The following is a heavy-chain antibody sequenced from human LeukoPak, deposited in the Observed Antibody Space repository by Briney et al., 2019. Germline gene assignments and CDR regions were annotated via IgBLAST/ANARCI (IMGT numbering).Heavy chain of an antibody. CDR2: MNPSSGNT. Sequence: ASVKVSCKASGYTFTSYDINWVRQDPGQGLEWMGWMNPSSGNTGYAQKFQGRVTITRNTSISTAYMELSRLRSEDTAVYYCARARRVVPGVRGYYYMDVWGKGTTVTVSS. CDR1: GYTFTSYD. J-gene: IGHJ6*03. D-gene: IGHD3-10*01. V-gene: IGHV1-8*03. CDR3: ARARRVVPGVRGYYYMDV.